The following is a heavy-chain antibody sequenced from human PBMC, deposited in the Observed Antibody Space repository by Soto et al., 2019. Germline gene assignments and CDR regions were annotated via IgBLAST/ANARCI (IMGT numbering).Heavy chain of an antibody. Sequence: SETLSLTCTVSGGSISSSSYYWGWIRQPPGKGLEWIGSIYYSGSTYYNPSLKSRVTISVYTSKNQFSLKLSSVTAADTAVYYCARHTPAISISDHWGQGTLVTVSS. CDR2: IYYSGST. V-gene: IGHV4-39*01. CDR1: GGSISSSSYY. CDR3: ARHTPAISISDH. J-gene: IGHJ4*02. D-gene: IGHD2-15*01.